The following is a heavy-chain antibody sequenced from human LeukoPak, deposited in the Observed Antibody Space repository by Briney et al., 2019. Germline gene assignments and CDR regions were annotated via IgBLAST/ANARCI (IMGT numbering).Heavy chain of an antibody. CDR1: GGPFNGYY. Sequence: WETPSLTRAVYGGPFNGYYWSWIRQPPGKGPERIGEINHSGSTNYNPSLKSRVTISVDTPKNQFSLTLSSVTAAHTAVYYCPCSNDEWYYYYYMDVWGKGTTVTLSS. J-gene: IGHJ6*03. D-gene: IGHD4-11*01. V-gene: IGHV4-34*01. CDR3: PCSNDEWYYYYYMDV. CDR2: INHSGST.